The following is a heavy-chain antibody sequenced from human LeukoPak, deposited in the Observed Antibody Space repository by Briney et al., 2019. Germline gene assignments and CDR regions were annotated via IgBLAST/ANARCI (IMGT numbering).Heavy chain of an antibody. V-gene: IGHV4-59*11. Sequence: PSETLSLTCTVSGGSINVHYWTWIRQPPGKGLEWIGFVYDNGNTNYNSSLQSRVTMSVDTSTNQLSLKMSSVTAADTAIYYCARVFRGVGTSNWFDPWGQGTLVTVSS. CDR3: ARVFRGVGTSNWFDP. D-gene: IGHD3-3*01. CDR1: GGSINVHY. CDR2: VYDNGNT. J-gene: IGHJ5*02.